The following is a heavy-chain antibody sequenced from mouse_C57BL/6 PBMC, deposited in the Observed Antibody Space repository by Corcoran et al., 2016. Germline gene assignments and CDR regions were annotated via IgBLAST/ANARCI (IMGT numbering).Heavy chain of an antibody. CDR1: GYTFTDYY. J-gene: IGHJ3*01. D-gene: IGHD2-14*01. V-gene: IGHV1-76*01. CDR3: ARDKAIGYFDV. CDR2: IYPGSGNT. Sequence: QVQLKQSGAELVRPGASVKLSCKASGYTFTDYYINWVKQRPGQGLEWIARIYPGSGNTYYNEKFKGKATLTAEKSSSTAYMQLSSLTSEDSAVYFCARDKAIGYFDVWGQGTLVTVSA.